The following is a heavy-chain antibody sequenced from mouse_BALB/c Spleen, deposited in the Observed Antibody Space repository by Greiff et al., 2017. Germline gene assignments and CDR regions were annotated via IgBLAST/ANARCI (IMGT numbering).Heavy chain of an antibody. CDR3: ARQGYPYYFDY. Sequence: DVKLVESGGGLVQPGGSRKLSCAASGFTFSSFGMHWVRQAPEKGLEWVAYISSGSSTIYYADTVKGRFTISRDNPKNTLFLQMTSLRSEDTAMYYCARQGYPYYFDYWGQGTTLTVSS. V-gene: IGHV5-17*02. J-gene: IGHJ2*01. CDR2: ISSGSSTI. CDR1: GFTFSSFG.